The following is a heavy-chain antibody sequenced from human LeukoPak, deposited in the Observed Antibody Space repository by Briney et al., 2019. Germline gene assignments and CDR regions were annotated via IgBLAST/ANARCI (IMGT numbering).Heavy chain of an antibody. V-gene: IGHV4-59*08. J-gene: IGHJ4*02. CDR3: ARWSGFAYFDS. D-gene: IGHD3-3*01. CDR2: IYYSGST. CDR1: GGSISSYY. Sequence: SETLSLTCTVSGGSISSYYWSWIRQPPGKGLEWIGYIYYSGSTNYNPSLKSRVTISVDTSKNQFSLRLSAVTAEDTAVYYCARWSGFAYFDSWGQGTLVTVSS.